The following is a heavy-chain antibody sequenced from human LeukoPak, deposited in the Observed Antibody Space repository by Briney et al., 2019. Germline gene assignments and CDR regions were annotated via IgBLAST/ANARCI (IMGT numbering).Heavy chain of an antibody. J-gene: IGHJ4*02. CDR2: INHSGST. CDR1: GGSFSGYY. D-gene: IGHD6-19*01. Sequence: SETLSLTCAVYGGSFSGYYWSWIRQPPGKGLEWVGEINHSGSTNYNPSLKSRLTISVDTSKNQFSLKLSSVTAADTAVYYCTAQGGWYIDYWGQGTLVTVSS. CDR3: TAQGGWYIDY. V-gene: IGHV4-34*01.